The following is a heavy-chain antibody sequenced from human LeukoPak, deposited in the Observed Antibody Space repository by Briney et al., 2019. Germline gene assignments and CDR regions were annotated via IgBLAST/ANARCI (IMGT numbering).Heavy chain of an antibody. CDR3: ARNRIGYNWFDP. V-gene: IGHV1-18*01. Sequence: GASVTVSFTASGYTFTSYGISWVRQAPGQGLEWMGWISAYNGNTNYAQKLQGRVSMTTDTSTSTAYMELRSLRSDDTAVYCCARNRIGYNWFDPWGQGTLVTVSS. D-gene: IGHD1-14*01. CDR2: ISAYNGNT. CDR1: GYTFTSYG. J-gene: IGHJ5*02.